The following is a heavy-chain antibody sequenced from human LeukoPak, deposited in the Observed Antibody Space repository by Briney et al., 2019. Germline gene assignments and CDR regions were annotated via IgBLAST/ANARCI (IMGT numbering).Heavy chain of an antibody. D-gene: IGHD6-6*01. V-gene: IGHV3-21*01. Sequence: GGSLRLSCAASGFTFSSYAMSWVRQAPGKGLEWVSSISSSSSYIYYADSVKGRFTISRDNAKNSLYLQMNSLRAEDTAVYYCARDVGSSSSPRWVDYWGQGTLVTVSS. CDR1: GFTFSSYA. CDR2: ISSSSSYI. J-gene: IGHJ4*02. CDR3: ARDVGSSSSPRWVDY.